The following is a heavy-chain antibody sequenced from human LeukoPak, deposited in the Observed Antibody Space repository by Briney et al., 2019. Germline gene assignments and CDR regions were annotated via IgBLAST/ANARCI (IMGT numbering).Heavy chain of an antibody. Sequence: VASVKVSCKASGGTFSNFTFSWVRQAPGLGLEWMGGIMPVLDTGSYAQGFQGRVTITADRSTSTAYMELRSLRPEDTALYYCAARDNGNDLLSYHAMDVWGNGTTVTVSS. CDR3: AARDNGNDLLSYHAMDV. J-gene: IGHJ6*04. CDR2: IMPVLDTG. V-gene: IGHV1-69*06. D-gene: IGHD1-1*01. CDR1: GGTFSNFT.